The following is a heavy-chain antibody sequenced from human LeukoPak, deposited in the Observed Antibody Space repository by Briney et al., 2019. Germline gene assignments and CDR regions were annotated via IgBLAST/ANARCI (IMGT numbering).Heavy chain of an antibody. Sequence: GGSLRLSCAASGFTFSSHLMHWVRQAPGKGLVWVSRISSDGTYTNYADSVGGRFTISRDNAKNTLYLQMNSLRAEDTAVYYCARATQQLVPYFDYWGQGTLVTVSS. V-gene: IGHV3-74*01. D-gene: IGHD6-13*01. CDR3: ARATQQLVPYFDY. J-gene: IGHJ4*02. CDR1: GFTFSSHL. CDR2: ISSDGTYT.